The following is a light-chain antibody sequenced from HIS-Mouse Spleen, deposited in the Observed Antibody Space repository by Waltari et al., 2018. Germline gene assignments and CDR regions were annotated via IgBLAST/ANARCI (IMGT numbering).Light chain of an antibody. CDR1: SSDVGGYNF. V-gene: IGLV2-14*03. Sequence: QSALTQPASVSGSPGQSITILCTGTSSDVGGYNFVPWYQQHPGKAPKLMIYDVSNRPSGVSNRFSGSKSGNTASLTISGLQAEDEADYYCSSYTSSSTEVFGGGTKLTVL. CDR2: DVS. CDR3: SSYTSSSTEV. J-gene: IGLJ2*01.